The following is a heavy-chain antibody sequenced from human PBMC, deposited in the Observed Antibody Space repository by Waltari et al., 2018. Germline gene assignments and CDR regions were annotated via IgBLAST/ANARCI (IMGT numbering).Heavy chain of an antibody. V-gene: IGHV1-8*02. D-gene: IGHD5-12*01. CDR1: GYTFPTYE. J-gene: IGHJ5*02. Sequence: QVQLPQSGAEVKKPGASVKVSCQACGYTFPTYEINWVRQASGQGLEGMGWMNPNTGDTGFAQRFQGRVTMTRDTSFNTAYMELSTLTSEDTALYYCARGRDVYAGFDYNWFDPWGPGTLVTVSS. CDR3: ARGRDVYAGFDYNWFDP. CDR2: MNPNTGDT.